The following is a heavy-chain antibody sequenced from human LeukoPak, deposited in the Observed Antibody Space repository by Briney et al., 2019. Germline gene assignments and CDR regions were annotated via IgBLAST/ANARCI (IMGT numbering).Heavy chain of an antibody. D-gene: IGHD2-21*02. CDR3: ARVSPEIVVVTGTGAPDY. Sequence: PGGSLRLSCAASGFTFSTYWMSWVRQAPGKGLEWVANIKQDGSEKYYADSVKGRFTISRDNSKNTVYLQMNSLRAEDTAVYYCARVSPEIVVVTGTGAPDYWGQGTLVTVSS. CDR2: IKQDGSEK. J-gene: IGHJ4*02. CDR1: GFTFSTYW. V-gene: IGHV3-7*02.